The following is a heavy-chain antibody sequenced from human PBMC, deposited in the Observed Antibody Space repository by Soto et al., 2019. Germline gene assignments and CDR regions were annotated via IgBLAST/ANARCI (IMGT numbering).Heavy chain of an antibody. CDR1: GFTFSSYG. V-gene: IGHV3-30*03. D-gene: IGHD4-17*01. CDR3: ARNDYGGKSGGYDY. J-gene: IGHJ4*02. CDR2: TSYDGSNK. Sequence: GGSLRLSCAASGFTFSSYGMHWVRQAPGKGLEWVAVTSYDGSNKYYADSVKGRFTISRDNSKNTLYLQMNSLRAEDTAVYYCARNDYGGKSGGYDYWGQGTLVTVSS.